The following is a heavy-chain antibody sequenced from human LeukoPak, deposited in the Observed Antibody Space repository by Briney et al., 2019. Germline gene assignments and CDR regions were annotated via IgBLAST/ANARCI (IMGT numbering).Heavy chain of an antibody. V-gene: IGHV1-46*01. CDR1: GYSFTSHY. J-gene: IGHJ3*02. CDR3: ARPQQNYYYDSSGYYLGADAFDI. CDR2: INPSGSST. D-gene: IGHD3-22*01. Sequence: ASVKVSCKASGYSFTSHYMHWVRQAPGQGLEWLGLINPSGSSTLYAQKFQGRVTMTRDMSTTTDYMELSSLRSEDTAVYYCARPQQNYYYDSSGYYLGADAFDIWGQGTMVTVSS.